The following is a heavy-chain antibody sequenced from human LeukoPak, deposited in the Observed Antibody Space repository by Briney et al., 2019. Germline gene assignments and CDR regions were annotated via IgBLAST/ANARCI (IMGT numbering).Heavy chain of an antibody. Sequence: GASVKVSCKASGYTFTGYYIHWVRQAPGQGLEWMGWINPNINGTNYAQKFQGRVTMTGDRSISTAYMELSRLRSDDTAVYYCARGRLGAAAGTNWFDPWGQGTLVTVSS. CDR3: ARGRLGAAAGTNWFDP. CDR1: GYTFTGYY. CDR2: INPNINGT. D-gene: IGHD6-13*01. V-gene: IGHV1-2*02. J-gene: IGHJ5*02.